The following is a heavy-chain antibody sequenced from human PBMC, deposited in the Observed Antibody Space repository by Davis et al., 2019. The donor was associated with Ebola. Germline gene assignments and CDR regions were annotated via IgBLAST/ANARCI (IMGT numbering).Heavy chain of an antibody. J-gene: IGHJ4*02. CDR3: ARVFRGQQLNFDY. CDR2: ISSSSSYI. V-gene: IGHV3-21*01. D-gene: IGHD6-13*01. Sequence: GESLKISCAASGFTFSSYEMNWVRQAPGKGLEWVSSISSSSSYIYYADSVKGRFTISRDNAKNSLYLQMNSLRAEDTAVYYCARVFRGQQLNFDYWGQGTLVTVSS. CDR1: GFTFSSYE.